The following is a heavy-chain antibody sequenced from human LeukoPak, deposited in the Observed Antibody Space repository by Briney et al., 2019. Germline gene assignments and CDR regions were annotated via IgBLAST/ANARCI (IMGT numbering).Heavy chain of an antibody. D-gene: IGHD5-18*01. CDR2: ISYDGSNK. CDR1: GFTFSNYA. V-gene: IGHV3-30-3*01. CDR3: ARAMVDIAMFTWLNWYFDL. Sequence: GGSLRLSCAASGFTFSNYAIHWVRQAPGKGLEWVAGISYDGSNKYYADSVKGRFTISRDNSKNALYLQMNSLRAEDTAVYYCARAMVDIAMFTWLNWYFDLWGRGTLVTVSS. J-gene: IGHJ2*01.